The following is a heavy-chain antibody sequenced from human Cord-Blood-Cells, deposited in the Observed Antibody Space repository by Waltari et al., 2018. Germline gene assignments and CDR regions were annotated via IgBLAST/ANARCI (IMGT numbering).Heavy chain of an antibody. J-gene: IGHJ4*02. CDR1: GFTFSSYA. CDR3: AKDRNCSGGSCPFDY. CDR2: ISGSGGST. D-gene: IGHD2-15*01. V-gene: IGHV3-23*01. Sequence: EVQLLESGGGLVQPGGSLRLSCAASGFTFSSYALSWVRQAPGKGLEWVSAISGSGGSTYYADSVKGRFTISRDNSKNTLYLQMNSLRAEDTAVYYCAKDRNCSGGSCPFDYWGQGTLVTVSS.